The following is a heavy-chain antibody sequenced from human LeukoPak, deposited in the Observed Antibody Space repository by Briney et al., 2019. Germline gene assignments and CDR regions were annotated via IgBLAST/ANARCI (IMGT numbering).Heavy chain of an antibody. J-gene: IGHJ3*02. CDR1: GYSFTRYY. CDR3: VRMWEPESGGRAFDI. Sequence: GASVKVSCKASGYSFTRYYILWVRQAPGQGLEWMAIINPSGGGTSYAQKFQGRVTLTRDTSTSTVYMELSSLRSEDTAVYYCVRMWEPESGGRAFDIWGQETMVTVSS. CDR2: INPSGGGT. D-gene: IGHD1-14*01. V-gene: IGHV1-46*01.